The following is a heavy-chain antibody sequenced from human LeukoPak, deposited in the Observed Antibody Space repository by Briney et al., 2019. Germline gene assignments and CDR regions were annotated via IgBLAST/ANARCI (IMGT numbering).Heavy chain of an antibody. J-gene: IGHJ3*02. CDR2: MNPNSGNT. Sequence: ASVKVSCKASGYTFTSYDINWVRQATGQGLEWMGWMNPNSGNTGYAQKFQGRVTITRNTSISTAYMELSSLRSEDTAVYYRARGHRGRRTLAFDIWGQGTMVTVSS. CDR3: ARGHRGRRTLAFDI. D-gene: IGHD1-26*01. V-gene: IGHV1-8*03. CDR1: GYTFTSYD.